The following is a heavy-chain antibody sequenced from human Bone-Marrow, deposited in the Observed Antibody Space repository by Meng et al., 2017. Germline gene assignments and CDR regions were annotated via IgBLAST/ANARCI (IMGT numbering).Heavy chain of an antibody. CDR2: IKSKSDGGTI. J-gene: IGHJ4*02. V-gene: IGHV3-15*01. CDR1: GFTFSNAW. D-gene: IGHD1-26*01. CDR3: STGWDFDY. Sequence: EVQLVESGGGLVKPGGSPRLSCAGSGFTFSNAWMNWVRQAPGKGLEWVGRIKSKSDGGTIEYAAPVKGRIAISRDDSKNTVYLQVNTLNTEDTGVYYCSTGWDFDYWGQGTLVTVSS.